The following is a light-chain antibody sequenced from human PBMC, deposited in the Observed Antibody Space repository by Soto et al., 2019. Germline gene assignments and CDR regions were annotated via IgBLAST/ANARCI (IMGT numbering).Light chain of an antibody. V-gene: IGLV2-8*01. J-gene: IGLJ1*01. CDR1: SSDVGGYNL. CDR2: EVS. Sequence: QSVLTQPPSASGSPGQSVTISCTGTSSDVGGYNLVSWYQQHPGKAPKLMIYEVSKRPSGVPDRFSGSKSGNTASLTVSGLQAEDEADYYCSSYAGSNNYVFGTGTKLTVL. CDR3: SSYAGSNNYV.